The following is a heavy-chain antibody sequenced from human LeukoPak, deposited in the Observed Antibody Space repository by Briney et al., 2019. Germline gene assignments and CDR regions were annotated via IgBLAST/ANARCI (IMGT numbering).Heavy chain of an antibody. Sequence: SQTLSLTCTVSGGSISSGSYYWSWIRQPAGKGLEWIGRIYTSGSTNYNPSLKSRVTISVDTSKNQFSLKLSSVTAADTAVYYCASAPVDTAMASPDYWGQGTLVTVSS. CDR3: ASAPVDTAMASPDY. V-gene: IGHV4-61*02. CDR2: IYTSGST. CDR1: GGSISSGSYY. D-gene: IGHD5-18*01. J-gene: IGHJ4*02.